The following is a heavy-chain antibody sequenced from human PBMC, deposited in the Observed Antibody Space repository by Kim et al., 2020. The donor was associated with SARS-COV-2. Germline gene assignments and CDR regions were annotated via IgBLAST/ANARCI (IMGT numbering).Heavy chain of an antibody. D-gene: IGHD3-10*01. CDR1: GYSFTSYW. V-gene: IGHV5-51*01. J-gene: IGHJ6*02. CDR3: ARLRGSGSYPNEGYYYYGMDV. CDR2: IYPGDSDT. Sequence: GESLKISCKGSGYSFTSYWIGWVRQMPGKGLEWMGIIYPGDSDTRYSPSFQGQVTISADKSISTAYLQWSSLKASDTAMYYCARLRGSGSYPNEGYYYYGMDVWGQGTTVTVSS.